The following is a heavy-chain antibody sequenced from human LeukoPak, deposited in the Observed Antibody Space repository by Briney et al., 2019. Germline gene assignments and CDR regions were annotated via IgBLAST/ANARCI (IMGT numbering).Heavy chain of an antibody. D-gene: IGHD1-26*01. CDR2: IYYSGST. V-gene: IGHV4-59*08. J-gene: IGHJ3*02. CDR1: GGSISSYY. Sequence: SETLSLTCTVSGGSISSYYWSWIRQPPGKGLEWIGYIYYSGSTNYNPSLKSRVTISVATSKYQFSLKLSSVTAAATAVYYCARHSGVGATYLNDAFDIWGQGTMVTVSS. CDR3: ARHSGVGATYLNDAFDI.